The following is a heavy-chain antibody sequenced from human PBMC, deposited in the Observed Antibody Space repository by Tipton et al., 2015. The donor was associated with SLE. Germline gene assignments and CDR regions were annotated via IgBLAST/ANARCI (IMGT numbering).Heavy chain of an antibody. CDR1: GGSISSNSNF. Sequence: TLSLTCTVSGGSISSNSNFWSWIRQPAGKGLEWIGRVYTDGSTNYNPSLKSRVTISVDTSKNQFSLKLSSVTAADTAVYYCAREGYSNSFDYWGQGTLVTVSS. D-gene: IGHD4-11*01. V-gene: IGHV4-61*02. CDR2: VYTDGST. CDR3: AREGYSNSFDY. J-gene: IGHJ4*02.